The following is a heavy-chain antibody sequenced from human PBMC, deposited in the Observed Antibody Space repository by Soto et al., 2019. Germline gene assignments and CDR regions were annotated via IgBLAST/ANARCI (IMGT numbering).Heavy chain of an antibody. CDR2: ISSDGSNK. V-gene: IGHV3-30*18. J-gene: IGHJ4*02. CDR1: GFTFSSYA. Sequence: QVQLVESGGGVVQPGRSLRLACAPSGFTFSSYAMQWVRQAPGKGLEWVGVISSDGSNKYYADSVKGRFTISRDNSKNMLYLQMNRLRAEDTAVYYCAKDAAAAGTFDYWGQGTLVTVSS. CDR3: AKDAAAAGTFDY. D-gene: IGHD6-13*01.